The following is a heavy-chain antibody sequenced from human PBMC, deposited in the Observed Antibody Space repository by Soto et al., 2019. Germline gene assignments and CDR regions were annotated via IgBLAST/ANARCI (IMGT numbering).Heavy chain of an antibody. J-gene: IGHJ4*02. D-gene: IGHD4-17*01. V-gene: IGHV4-39*01. CDR3: ARHTMTTVTTFDY. CDR2: IYSSGSP. CDR1: GASITGLPYS. Sequence: QLQLQESGPGLVKPSETLSLTCTVSGASITGLPYSWGRIRQPPGKVLQWIGSIYSSGSPYFNPSLKSRVTISVDTSKNQLSLRLRSVSAADTALYFCARHTMTTVTTFDYWGQGTLVAVSS.